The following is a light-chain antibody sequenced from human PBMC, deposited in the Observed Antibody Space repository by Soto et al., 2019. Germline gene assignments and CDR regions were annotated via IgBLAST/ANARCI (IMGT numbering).Light chain of an antibody. V-gene: IGLV1-44*01. J-gene: IGLJ3*02. Sequence: QSVLTQPPSASGTPGQRVTISCSGSSSNIGSNTVNWYQQLPGTAPKLLIYSNNQRPSGVPDRFSGSKSGTSASLAISGLQSEDEADYYGAAWDDSLKGPVVGGGTKLTVL. CDR2: SNN. CDR1: SSNIGSNT. CDR3: AAWDDSLKGPV.